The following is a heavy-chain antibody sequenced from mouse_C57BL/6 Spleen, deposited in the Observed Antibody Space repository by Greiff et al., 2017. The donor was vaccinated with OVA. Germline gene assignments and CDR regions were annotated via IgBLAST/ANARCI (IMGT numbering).Heavy chain of an antibody. J-gene: IGHJ2*01. D-gene: IGHD2-3*01. Sequence: VQLQQPGAELVRPGTSVKLSCKASGYTFTSYWMHWVKQRPGQGLEWIGVIDPSDSYTNYNQKFKGKATLTVDTSSSTAYMQLSSLTSEDSAVYYCARGGDGYPFDYWGQGTTLTVSS. CDR3: ARGGDGYPFDY. V-gene: IGHV1-59*01. CDR1: GYTFTSYW. CDR2: IDPSDSYT.